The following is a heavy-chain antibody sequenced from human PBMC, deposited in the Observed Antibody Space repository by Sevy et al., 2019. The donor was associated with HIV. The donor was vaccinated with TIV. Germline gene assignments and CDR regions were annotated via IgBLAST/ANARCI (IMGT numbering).Heavy chain of an antibody. CDR1: GGSITSLY. J-gene: IGHJ4*02. Sequence: SETLSLTCTVSGGSITSLYWNWIRQPPGKGLEWFANIYYNGHINYNPSLKSRVTLSLDTSKNQFSLRPSSLTAADTAMLYCAGENAWGRGYSWGQGTLVTVSS. V-gene: IGHV4-59*08. D-gene: IGHD1-26*01. CDR2: IYYNGHI. CDR3: AGENAWGRGYS.